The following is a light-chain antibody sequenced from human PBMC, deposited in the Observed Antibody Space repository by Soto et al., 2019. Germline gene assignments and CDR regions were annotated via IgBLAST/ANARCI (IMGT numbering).Light chain of an antibody. V-gene: IGKV1-5*01. CDR1: QSISSW. CDR2: DAS. J-gene: IGKJ1*01. CDR3: QQYTRFWT. Sequence: DIQMTQSPSTLSASVGDRVTITCRASQSISSWLAWYQQNPGKAPKLLIYDASYLERGDPSRFSGSGSETEFTLSISSLQPGDLATYYCQQYTRFWTFGQGTKVEI.